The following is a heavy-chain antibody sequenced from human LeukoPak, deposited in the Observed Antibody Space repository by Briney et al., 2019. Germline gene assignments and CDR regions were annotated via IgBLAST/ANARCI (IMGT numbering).Heavy chain of an antibody. D-gene: IGHD3-22*01. CDR3: AKDLTAYYYDSSGSLGFAFDI. CDR2: ISGSGGT. V-gene: IGHV3-23*01. J-gene: IGHJ3*02. CDR1: GFTFDDYA. Sequence: GGSLRLSCAAYGFTFDDYAMHWVRQAPGKGLEWVSGISGSGGTYYADSVKGRFTISRDNAKNTLYLQMNSLRAEDTAVYYCAKDLTAYYYDSSGSLGFAFDIWGQGTMVTVSS.